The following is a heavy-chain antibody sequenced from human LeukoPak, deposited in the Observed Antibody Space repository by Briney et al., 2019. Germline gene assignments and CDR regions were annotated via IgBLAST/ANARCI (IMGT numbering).Heavy chain of an antibody. CDR2: IYPGDSDT. V-gene: IGHV5-51*01. CDR3: ARWSVGEPNDY. J-gene: IGHJ4*02. D-gene: IGHD3-16*01. CDR1: GYSFTSYW. Sequence: GESLKISCKGSGYSFTSYWIGWVRQMPGKGLEWMGIIYPGDSDTRYSPSFQGQVTISADNSITTAYLQLSSLNASDTAMYYCARWSVGEPNDYWGQGTLVTVSS.